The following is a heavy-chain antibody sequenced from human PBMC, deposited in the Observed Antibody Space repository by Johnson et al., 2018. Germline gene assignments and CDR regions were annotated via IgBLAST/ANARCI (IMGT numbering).Heavy chain of an antibody. D-gene: IGHD1-26*01. Sequence: QVQLQQWGAGLLKPSETXSLTCAVYGGSFSGYYWSWLRQPPGKGLEWIGEINHSGSTNYNPSLKSRVTISVETSKNQFSLKLSSVTAADTAVYYCARVARSSTGDYYYYYGMDVWGQGTTVTVSS. CDR3: ARVARSSTGDYYYYYGMDV. J-gene: IGHJ6*02. CDR1: GGSFSGYY. V-gene: IGHV4-34*01. CDR2: INHSGST.